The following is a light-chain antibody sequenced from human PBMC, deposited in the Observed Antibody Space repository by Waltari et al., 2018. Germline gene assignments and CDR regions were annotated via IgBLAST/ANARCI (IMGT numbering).Light chain of an antibody. V-gene: IGKV6-21*01. CDR2: YGS. CDR3: HQGSSSFT. Sequence: EIVLTQSPEFQSVTPKEKGTITCRASQSIGTSLHWYQQKPDQPPKLLIKYGSQSLSGVPSMFSGSGSGTDFTLPINSLEAEDAATYYCHQGSSSFTFGQGTQLEIK. J-gene: IGKJ2*01. CDR1: QSIGTS.